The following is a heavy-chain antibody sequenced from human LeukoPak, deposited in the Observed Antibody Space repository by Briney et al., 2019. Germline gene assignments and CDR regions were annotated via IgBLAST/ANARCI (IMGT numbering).Heavy chain of an antibody. CDR1: GCTSTGYY. CDR3: ARDPFYLGYSSSWFDY. V-gene: IGHV1-69*04. Sequence: ASVKVSCKASGCTSTGYYMHWVRQAPGQGLEWMGRIIPILGIANYAQKFQGRVTIIADKSTSTAYMELSSLRSEDTAVYYCARDPFYLGYSSSWFDYWGQGTLVTVSS. CDR2: IIPILGIA. J-gene: IGHJ4*02. D-gene: IGHD6-13*01.